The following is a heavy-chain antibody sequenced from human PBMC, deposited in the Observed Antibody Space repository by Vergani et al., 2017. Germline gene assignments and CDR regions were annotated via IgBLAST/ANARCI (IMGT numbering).Heavy chain of an antibody. CDR2: IHRSRST. CDR3: ASNPRLGGDVVDS. V-gene: IGHV4-4*02. Sequence: QVQLQQWGPGLVTPSGTLSLTCAVYGGSISSDNWWNLDRPAPGKGLQWIGEIHRSRSTNYNPSLRRRVTIALDKSKNQFSLKLTSVTAADTAVYFCASNPRLGGDVVDSWSQGTLVTVYS. CDR1: GGSISSDNW. D-gene: IGHD3-16*01. J-gene: IGHJ4*02.